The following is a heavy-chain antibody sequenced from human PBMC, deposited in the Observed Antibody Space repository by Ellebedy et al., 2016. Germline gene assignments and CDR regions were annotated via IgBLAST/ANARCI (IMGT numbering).Heavy chain of an antibody. Sequence: GESLKISXAASGFTFSSYSMNWVRQAPGKGLEWVSSISSSSSYIYYADSVKGRFTISRDNAKNSLYLQMNSLRAEDTAVYYCARDFTTLFAFDIWGQGTMVTVSS. CDR3: ARDFTTLFAFDI. D-gene: IGHD3-22*01. J-gene: IGHJ3*02. CDR1: GFTFSSYS. V-gene: IGHV3-21*01. CDR2: ISSSSSYI.